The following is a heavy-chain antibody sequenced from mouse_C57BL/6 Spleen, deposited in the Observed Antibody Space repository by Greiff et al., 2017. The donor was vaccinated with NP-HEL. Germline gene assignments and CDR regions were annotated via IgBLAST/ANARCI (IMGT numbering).Heavy chain of an antibody. CDR2: IDPSDSYT. CDR3: AREGAMDY. Sequence: QVQLQQPGAELAKPGASVKLSCKASGYTFTSYWMQWVKQRPGQGLEWIGEIDPSDSYTNYNQKFKGKATLTVDTSSSTAYMQLSSLTSEDSAVYYCAREGAMDYWGQGTSVTVSS. CDR1: GYTFTSYW. V-gene: IGHV1-50*01. J-gene: IGHJ4*01.